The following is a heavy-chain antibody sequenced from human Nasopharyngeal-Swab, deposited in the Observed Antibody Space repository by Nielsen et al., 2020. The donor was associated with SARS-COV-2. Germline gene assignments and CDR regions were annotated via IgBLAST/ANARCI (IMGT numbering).Heavy chain of an antibody. J-gene: IGHJ6*02. D-gene: IGHD2-2*01. V-gene: IGHV3-30-3*02. CDR2: ISYDGSNK. Sequence: VRQAPGKGLEWVAVISYDGSNKYYADSVKGRFTISRDNSKNTLYLQMNSLRAEDTAVYYCAKVARDIVVVPAAMKAYYYYGMDVWGQGTTVTVSS. CDR3: AKVARDIVVVPAAMKAYYYYGMDV.